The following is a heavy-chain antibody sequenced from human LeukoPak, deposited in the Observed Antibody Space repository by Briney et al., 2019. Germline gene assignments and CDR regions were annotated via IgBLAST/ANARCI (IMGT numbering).Heavy chain of an antibody. J-gene: IGHJ5*02. CDR1: GYTFTSYD. Sequence: ASVKVSCKASGYTFTSYDINWVRQATGRGREGMGWMNPNSSNTGYAQKFQGRVTITRNTSIITAYIELSSLRSEDTAVYSCATGRRVGNWFDLWGQGTLVTVSS. V-gene: IGHV1-8*01. CDR2: MNPNSSNT. D-gene: IGHD1-26*01. CDR3: ATGRRVGNWFDL.